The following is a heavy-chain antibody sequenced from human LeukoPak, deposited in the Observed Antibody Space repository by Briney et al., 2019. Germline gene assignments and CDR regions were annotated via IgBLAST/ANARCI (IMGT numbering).Heavy chain of an antibody. Sequence: SETLSLTCTVSGGSISSSSYYWGWIRQPPGKGLEWIGSIYYSGSTYYNPFLKSRVTISVDTSKNQFSLKLSSVTAADTAVYYCAGGDSRISSRYWGQGTLVTVSS. CDR1: GGSISSSSYY. CDR3: AGGDSRISSRY. V-gene: IGHV4-39*01. J-gene: IGHJ4*02. CDR2: IYYSGST. D-gene: IGHD3-22*01.